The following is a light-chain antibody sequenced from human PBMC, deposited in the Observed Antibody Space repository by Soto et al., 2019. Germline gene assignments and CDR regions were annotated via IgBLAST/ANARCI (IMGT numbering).Light chain of an antibody. CDR3: QQRSNWPPVIT. J-gene: IGKJ5*01. Sequence: DILLTQSPATLSLCPGERATLSCRASQSFSGYLAWYQQKPGQAPRLLIYDASKRATGIPARFSGRGSGTDFTLTISSLEPEDFAVYYCQQRSNWPPVITFGQGTRLEIK. CDR1: QSFSGY. V-gene: IGKV3-11*01. CDR2: DAS.